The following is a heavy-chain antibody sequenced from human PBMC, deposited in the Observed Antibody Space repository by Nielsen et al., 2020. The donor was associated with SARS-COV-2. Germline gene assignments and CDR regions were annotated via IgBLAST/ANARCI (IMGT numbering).Heavy chain of an antibody. CDR2: ITASGDYT. D-gene: IGHD3-10*01. Sequence: GESLKISCAASGLIFSSSWMAWVRQAPGKGLEWVSTITASGDYTYYADSVKGRFTISRDISQNTLYLQMNSLRAEDTAVYYCAKRSGYGSGSILYWGQGTLVTVSS. CDR1: GLIFSSSW. J-gene: IGHJ4*02. CDR3: AKRSGYGSGSILY. V-gene: IGHV3-23*01.